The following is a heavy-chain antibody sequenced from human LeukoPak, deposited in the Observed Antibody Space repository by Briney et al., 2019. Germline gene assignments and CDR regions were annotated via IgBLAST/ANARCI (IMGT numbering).Heavy chain of an antibody. V-gene: IGHV1-2*02. D-gene: IGHD2-2*01. Sequence: ASVKVSFKASGYTFTGYYMHWVRQAPGQGLEWMGWINPNSGGTNYAQKFQGRVTMTRDASISTAYMELSRLRSDDTAVYYCARIPIVVVPAAQGDNWFDPWGQGTLVTVSS. CDR1: GYTFTGYY. CDR3: ARIPIVVVPAAQGDNWFDP. J-gene: IGHJ5*02. CDR2: INPNSGGT.